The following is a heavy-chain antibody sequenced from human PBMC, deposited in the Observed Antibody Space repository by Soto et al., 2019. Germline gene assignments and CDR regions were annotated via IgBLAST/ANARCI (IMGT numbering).Heavy chain of an antibody. CDR2: IYYSGST. Sequence: PSETLSLTCTVSGGSISSYNYYWGWIRQPPGKGLEWIGSIYYSGSTYYNPSLKSRVTISVDTSKNQFSLKLSSVTAADTAVYYCASHFGYCSGGSCLDYWGQGTLVTVSS. CDR1: GGSISSYNYY. V-gene: IGHV4-39*01. CDR3: ASHFGYCSGGSCLDY. J-gene: IGHJ4*02. D-gene: IGHD2-15*01.